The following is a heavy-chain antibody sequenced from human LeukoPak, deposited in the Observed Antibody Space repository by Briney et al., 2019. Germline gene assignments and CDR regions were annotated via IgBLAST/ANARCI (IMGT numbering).Heavy chain of an antibody. CDR3: ARSHDSSGYSQGY. CDR1: GGSISSSSYY. Sequence: SETLSLTCTVSGGSISSSSYYWGWIRQPAGKGLEWIGRIYTSGSTNYNPSLKSRVAISVDTSKNQFSLKLSSVTAADTAVYYCARSHDSSGYSQGYWGQGTLVTVSS. V-gene: IGHV4-61*02. J-gene: IGHJ4*02. CDR2: IYTSGST. D-gene: IGHD3-22*01.